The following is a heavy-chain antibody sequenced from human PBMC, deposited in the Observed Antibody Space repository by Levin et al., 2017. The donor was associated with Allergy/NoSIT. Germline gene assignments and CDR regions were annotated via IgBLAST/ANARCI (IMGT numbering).Heavy chain of an antibody. CDR2: IYYSGST. CDR3: ARERLDYGDYEGY. Sequence: SQTLSLTCTVSGGSVSSGSYYWSWIRQPPGKGLEWIGYIYYSGSTNYNPSLKSRVTISVDTSKNQFSLKLSSVTAADTAVYYCARERLDYGDYEGYWGQGTLVTVSS. D-gene: IGHD4-17*01. CDR1: GGSVSSGSYY. J-gene: IGHJ4*02. V-gene: IGHV4-61*01.